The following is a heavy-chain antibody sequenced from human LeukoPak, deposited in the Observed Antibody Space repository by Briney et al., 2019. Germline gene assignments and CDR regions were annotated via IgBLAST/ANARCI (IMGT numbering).Heavy chain of an antibody. Sequence: SETLSLTCAVSGYSISSGYYWGWIRQPPGKGLEWIGSIYHSGSTYYNPSLKSRVTISVDTSKNQFSLKLSSVTAADTAVYYSARHGITGRLPLNNWFDPWGQGTLVTVSS. V-gene: IGHV4-38-2*01. CDR1: GYSISSGYY. CDR2: IYHSGST. J-gene: IGHJ5*02. D-gene: IGHD1-26*01. CDR3: ARHGITGRLPLNNWFDP.